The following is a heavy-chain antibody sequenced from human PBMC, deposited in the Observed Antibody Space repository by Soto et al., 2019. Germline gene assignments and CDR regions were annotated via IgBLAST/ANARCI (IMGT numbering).Heavy chain of an antibody. D-gene: IGHD3-22*01. V-gene: IGHV3-11*06. J-gene: IGHJ4*02. Sequence: QAQLVESGGGLVKPGGSLRLSCAASGFTFSDHYMSWIRQAPGKGLEWVSVISTSSSYRNYAYSVRGRFTISRDNAKNSLYLEMNGLRAEDTAVYYCARDYYVVSGYPYFDYWGQGTLVTVSS. CDR3: ARDYYVVSGYPYFDY. CDR1: GFTFSDHY. CDR2: ISTSSSYR.